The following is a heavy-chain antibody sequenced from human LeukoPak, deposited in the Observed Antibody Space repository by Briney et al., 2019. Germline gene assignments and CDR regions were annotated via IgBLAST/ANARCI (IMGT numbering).Heavy chain of an antibody. CDR1: GGSISSGGYY. CDR3: ARDYTVKDGMDV. V-gene: IGHV4-31*03. CDR2: IYYSGST. J-gene: IGHJ6*02. D-gene: IGHD4-17*01. Sequence: SETLSLTCTVSGGSISSGGYYWSWIRQHPGKCLEWIGYIYYSGSTYYNPSLKSRVTISVDTSKNQFSLKLSSVTAADTAVYYCARDYTVKDGMDVWGQGTTVTVSS.